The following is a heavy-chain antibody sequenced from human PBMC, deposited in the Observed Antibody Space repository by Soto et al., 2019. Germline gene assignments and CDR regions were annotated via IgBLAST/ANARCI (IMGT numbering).Heavy chain of an antibody. CDR1: GGSVNNSDYY. Sequence: SETLSLTCSVSGGSVNNSDYYWGWVRQPPGKGLEWIGSIYYSGSTYYNPSLKSRVTISVDTSKNQFSLKLSSVTAADTAVYYCAIAWMDIVVVTAIPRWFDPWGQGTLVTV. J-gene: IGHJ5*02. V-gene: IGHV4-39*02. CDR2: IYYSGST. CDR3: AIAWMDIVVVTAIPRWFDP. D-gene: IGHD2-21*02.